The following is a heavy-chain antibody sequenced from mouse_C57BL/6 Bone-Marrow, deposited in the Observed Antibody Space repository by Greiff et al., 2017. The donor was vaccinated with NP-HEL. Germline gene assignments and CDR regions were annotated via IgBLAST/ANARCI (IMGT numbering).Heavy chain of an antibody. Sequence: QVQLQQPGAELVRPGTSVKLSCKASGYTFTSYWMHWVKQRPGQGLEWIGVIDPSDSYTNYNQKFKGKATLTVDTSSSTAYMQLSSLTSEDSAVYDCSYYKGYSMDYWGQGTSVTVSS. J-gene: IGHJ4*01. CDR3: SYYKGYSMDY. V-gene: IGHV1-59*01. CDR1: GYTFTSYW. D-gene: IGHD2-12*01. CDR2: IDPSDSYT.